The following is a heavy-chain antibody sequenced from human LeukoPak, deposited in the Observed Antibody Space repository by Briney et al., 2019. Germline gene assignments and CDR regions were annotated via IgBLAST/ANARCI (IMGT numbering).Heavy chain of an antibody. CDR2: ISGSGGST. J-gene: IGHJ4*02. Sequence: GGSLRLSCAASGFTFSSYAMSWVRQAPGKGLEWVSAISGSGGSTYYADSVKGRFTISRDNSKNTLYLQMNSLRAEDTAVYYCAKGGLLWFGDPTPFDYWGQGTLVTVSS. CDR3: AKGGLLWFGDPTPFDY. CDR1: GFTFSSYA. V-gene: IGHV3-23*01. D-gene: IGHD3-10*01.